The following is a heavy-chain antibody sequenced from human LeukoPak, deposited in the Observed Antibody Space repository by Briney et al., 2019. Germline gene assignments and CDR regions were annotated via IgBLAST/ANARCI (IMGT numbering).Heavy chain of an antibody. CDR1: GGSISSYY. CDR2: IYYSGST. V-gene: IGHV4-59*01. D-gene: IGHD5-12*01. Sequence: SETLSLTCTVSGGSISSYYWSWLRQPPGKGLEWIGYIYYSGSTNYNPSLKSRVTISVDTSKNQFSLKLSSVTAADTAVYYCARGGGYDRRAFDYWGQGTLVTVS. CDR3: ARGGGYDRRAFDY. J-gene: IGHJ4*02.